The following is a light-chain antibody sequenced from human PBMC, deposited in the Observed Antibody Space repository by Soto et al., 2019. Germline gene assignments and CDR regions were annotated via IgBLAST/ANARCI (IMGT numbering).Light chain of an antibody. CDR1: QSVSSY. V-gene: IGKV3-11*01. CDR3: QQRGNWPPT. CDR2: DAS. Sequence: EIVLTQSPATLSLSPGERATLSCRASQSVSSYLAWYQQKPGQAPRLLIYDASNRATGIPARFRGSGSGTDFTLTISSLEPEDFAVYYCQQRGNWPPTFGPGTKVDIK. J-gene: IGKJ3*01.